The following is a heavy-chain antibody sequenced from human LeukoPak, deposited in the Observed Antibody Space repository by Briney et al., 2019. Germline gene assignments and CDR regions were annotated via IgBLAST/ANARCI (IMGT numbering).Heavy chain of an antibody. CDR1: GGTFSSYA. D-gene: IGHD3-10*01. V-gene: IGHV1-69*01. J-gene: IGHJ6*04. CDR3: ASMASRSGSYYYYYYGMDV. CDR2: IIPIFGTA. Sequence: SVKVSCKASGGTFSSYAISWVRQAPGQGLEWMGGIIPIFGTANYAQKFQGRVTITADESTSTAYMELSSLRSEDTAVYYCASMASRSGSYYYYYYGMDVWGKGTTVTVSS.